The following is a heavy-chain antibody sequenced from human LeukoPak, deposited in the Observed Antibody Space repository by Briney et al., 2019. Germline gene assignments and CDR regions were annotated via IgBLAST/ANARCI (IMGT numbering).Heavy chain of an antibody. CDR2: IYYSGST. D-gene: IGHD6-6*01. CDR3: ARGRYSSSAKPDLFDY. Sequence: SETLSLTCTVSGGSISSSSYYWGWIRQPPGKGLEWIGSIYYSGSTYYNPSLKSRVTISVDTSKNQFSLKLSSVTAADTAVYYCARGRYSSSAKPDLFDYWGQGTLVTVSS. CDR1: GGSISSSSYY. J-gene: IGHJ4*02. V-gene: IGHV4-39*07.